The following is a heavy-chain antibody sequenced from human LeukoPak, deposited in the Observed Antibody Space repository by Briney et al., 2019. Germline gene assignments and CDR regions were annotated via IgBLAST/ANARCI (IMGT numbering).Heavy chain of an antibody. J-gene: IGHJ4*02. CDR3: AKGAMIVVVIIDY. D-gene: IGHD3-22*01. CDR2: ISGSGDST. CDR1: GFTFSTYA. V-gene: IGHV3-23*01. Sequence: GGSLRLPCAASGFTFSTYAMTWVRQAPRKGLEWVSTISGSGDSTYYADSVKGRFSVSRDNSKNTLYLQMNSLRAEDTAVYYCAKGAMIVVVIIDYWGQGTLVTVSS.